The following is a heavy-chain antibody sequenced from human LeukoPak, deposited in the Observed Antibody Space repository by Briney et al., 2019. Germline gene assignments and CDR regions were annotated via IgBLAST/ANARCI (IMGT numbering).Heavy chain of an antibody. J-gene: IGHJ3*02. CDR1: GFTFSDHY. D-gene: IGHD2-15*01. CDR3: ARGYHSFDI. CDR2: SRNKANRYTT. Sequence: GGSLRLSCAASGFTFSDHYMDWVRQTPGKGLEWVGRSRNKANRYTTEYAASVKGRFTISRDESKNSLYLQMNSLKTEDTAVYYCARGYHSFDIWGQGTMDTVSS. V-gene: IGHV3-72*01.